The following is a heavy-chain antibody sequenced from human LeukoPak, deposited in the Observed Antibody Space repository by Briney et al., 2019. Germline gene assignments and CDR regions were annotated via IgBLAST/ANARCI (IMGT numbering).Heavy chain of an antibody. J-gene: IGHJ4*02. CDR2: VYYRGNT. Sequence: GSLRLSCAASGFTVSSTYMSWIRQPPGKGLEWIGSVYYRGNTYYNPSLKSRVTISVVTSKSQFSLRLNSVTAADTSVYYCARLWSGLRPPDYWGQGTLVTVSS. D-gene: IGHD3-3*01. CDR3: ARLWSGLRPPDY. CDR1: GFTVSSTY. V-gene: IGHV4-39*01.